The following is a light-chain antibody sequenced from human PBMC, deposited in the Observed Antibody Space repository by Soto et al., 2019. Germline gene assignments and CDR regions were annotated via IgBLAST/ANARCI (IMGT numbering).Light chain of an antibody. Sequence: DIQMTQSPSTLSASVGDRVTITCRASQNINRWLAWYQEKPGKAPKLLIYDASRSQSGVPPRFSGSGFGTEFSFTINSLQPDDFATYYCQQFHTYPLTFGGGTKVEIK. V-gene: IGKV1-5*01. CDR2: DAS. CDR3: QQFHTYPLT. CDR1: QNINRW. J-gene: IGKJ4*01.